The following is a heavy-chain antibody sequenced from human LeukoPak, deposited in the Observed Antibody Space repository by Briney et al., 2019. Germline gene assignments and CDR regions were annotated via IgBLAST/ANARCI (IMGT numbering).Heavy chain of an antibody. J-gene: IGHJ4*02. Sequence: GRSLRLSCAASGFTFSSYAMHWVRQAPGKGLEWVAVISYDGSNKYYADSVKGRFTISRDNSKNTLYLQMNSLRAEDTAVYYCARTVYGDYEYYFDHWGQGTLVTVSS. CDR3: ARTVYGDYEYYFDH. CDR1: GFTFSSYA. V-gene: IGHV3-30-3*01. CDR2: ISYDGSNK. D-gene: IGHD4-17*01.